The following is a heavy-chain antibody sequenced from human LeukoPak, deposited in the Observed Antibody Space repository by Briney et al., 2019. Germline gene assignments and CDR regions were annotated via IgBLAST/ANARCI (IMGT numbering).Heavy chain of an antibody. CDR2: IWYDGSTK. V-gene: IGHV3-33*06. CDR3: AKDPYSGSFYYYFDY. J-gene: IGHJ4*02. CDR1: GFTFSSYV. D-gene: IGHD1-26*01. Sequence: GRSLRLSCAASGFTFSSYVMHWVRQAPSKGLEWVAVIWYDGSTKYYADSVKGRFTISRDNSRNTLYLQMNSLRAEDTAVYFCAKDPYSGSFYYYFDYWGQGTLVTVSS.